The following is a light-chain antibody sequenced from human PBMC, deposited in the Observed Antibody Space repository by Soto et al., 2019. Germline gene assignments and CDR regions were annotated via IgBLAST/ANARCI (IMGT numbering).Light chain of an antibody. CDR3: QRYNNWPALT. V-gene: IGKV3-15*01. J-gene: IGKJ4*01. Sequence: EIVMTQSPATLSVSPGERATLSCRASQSVSSNLAWYQQKPGQAPRLLIYGASTRATGVPARFSGSGSGTEFTLPISSLQSEDFAVYYCQRYNNWPALTFGGGTKVEIK. CDR2: GAS. CDR1: QSVSSN.